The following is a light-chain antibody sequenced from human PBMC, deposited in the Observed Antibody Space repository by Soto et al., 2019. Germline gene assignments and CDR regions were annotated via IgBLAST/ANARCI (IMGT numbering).Light chain of an antibody. J-gene: IGKJ1*01. CDR1: QSLLHSNGYXF. Sequence: DIVMTQSPLSLPVTPGEPASISCRSSQSLLHSNGYXFLDWYLQKPGQSPQLLIYLGSNRASGVPDRFSGSGSGTDFTLKISRVEAEDVGVYYCMQPLQSWTFGQGTKVDIK. CDR2: LGS. CDR3: MQPLQSWT. V-gene: IGKV2-28*01.